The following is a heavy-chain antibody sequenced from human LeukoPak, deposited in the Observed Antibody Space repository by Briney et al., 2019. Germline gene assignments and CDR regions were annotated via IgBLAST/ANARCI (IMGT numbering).Heavy chain of an antibody. V-gene: IGHV3-23*01. Sequence: GGSLRLSCAASGFTFRRYGMTWVRQAPGKGLEWVSAINPSGGSTYYGGSVNGRFIISRDNSKKTLYLQMNRLRVEDTAGYYCATPTPHGSDPSLYYYYMDAWGKGTTVTVSS. CDR2: INPSGGST. CDR3: ATPTPHGSDPSLYYYYMDA. J-gene: IGHJ6*03. D-gene: IGHD3-10*01. CDR1: GFTFRRYG.